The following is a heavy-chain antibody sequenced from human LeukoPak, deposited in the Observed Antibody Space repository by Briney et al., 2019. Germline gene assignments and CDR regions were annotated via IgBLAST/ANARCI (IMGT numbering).Heavy chain of an antibody. J-gene: IGHJ5*02. D-gene: IGHD1-14*01. V-gene: IGHV1-69*05. CDR1: GGTFSSYA. CDR3: ARDQLTTTGHGFKNWFDP. Sequence: ASVKVSCKASGGTFSSYAISWVRQAPGQGLEWMGRIIPIFGTANYAQKFQGRVTITTDESTSTAYMELSSLRSEDTAAYYCARDQLTTTGHGFKNWFDPWGQGTLVTVSS. CDR2: IIPIFGTA.